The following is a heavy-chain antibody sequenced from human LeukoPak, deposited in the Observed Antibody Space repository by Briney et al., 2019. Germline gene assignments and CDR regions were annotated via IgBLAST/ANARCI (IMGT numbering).Heavy chain of an antibody. V-gene: IGHV3-64*01. D-gene: IGHD5-12*01. Sequence: GGSLRLSCAASGFTFSSYAMHWVRQAPGKGLEYVSAISSNGGSTYYANSVKGRFTISRDNSKNTLYLQMGSLRAEDMAVYYCARGYSGYDFDWYFDLWGRGTLVTVSS. J-gene: IGHJ2*01. CDR2: ISSNGGST. CDR1: GFTFSSYA. CDR3: ARGYSGYDFDWYFDL.